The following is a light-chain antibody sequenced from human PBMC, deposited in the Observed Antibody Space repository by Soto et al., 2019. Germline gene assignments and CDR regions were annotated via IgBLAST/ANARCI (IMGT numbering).Light chain of an antibody. CDR1: QSVSRNF. Sequence: EIVLTQSPGTQSLSPGERAALSCRASQSVSRNFLAWYQQKPGQGPRLLIYGASNRATGIPDRFSGSGSGTDFTLTISRLEPEDFAVYYCHQYGSSPATFGRGTKVEVK. V-gene: IGKV3-20*01. CDR3: HQYGSSPAT. CDR2: GAS. J-gene: IGKJ4*02.